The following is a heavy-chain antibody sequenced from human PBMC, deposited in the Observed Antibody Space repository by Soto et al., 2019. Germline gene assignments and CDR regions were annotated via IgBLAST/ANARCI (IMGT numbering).Heavy chain of an antibody. Sequence: HVQLVQSGGELKKPGASVKVSCNTSGYTFNTYFITWVRQAPGQGLEWMGWIRPHNGNTNYAEKFPGRVTMTTETITKTAYMELRNVRFDDTAVYYCARDTSNSFDYWGQGTLVTVSS. V-gene: IGHV1-18*01. J-gene: IGHJ4*02. CDR3: ARDTSNSFDY. CDR2: IRPHNGNT. CDR1: GYTFNTYF. D-gene: IGHD1-1*01.